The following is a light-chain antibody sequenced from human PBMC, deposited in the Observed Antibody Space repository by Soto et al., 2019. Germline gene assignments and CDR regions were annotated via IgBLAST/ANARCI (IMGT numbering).Light chain of an antibody. V-gene: IGLV1-40*01. CDR2: ANN. Sequence: QSLLTQPPSVSGAPGQTVAISCTGSSSNIGARVDVHWYQHLPGTAPKLLIYANNIRPSGVPDRFSGSKSGSSASLAISGLQAEDEGDYYCQSYDSSLSVSYVFGTGTKLTVL. J-gene: IGLJ1*01. CDR3: QSYDSSLSVSYV. CDR1: SSNIGARVD.